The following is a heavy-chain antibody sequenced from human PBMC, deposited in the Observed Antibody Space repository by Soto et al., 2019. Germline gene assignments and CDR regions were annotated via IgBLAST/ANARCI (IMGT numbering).Heavy chain of an antibody. D-gene: IGHD2-2*01. CDR2: ISGSGGST. CDR1: GFTFSSYA. CDR3: AYCSSTSCYYYYYGMDV. Sequence: GSLRLACAASGFTFSSYAMSWVRQAPGKGLEWVSAISGSGGSTYYADSVKGRFTISRDNSKNTLYLQMNSLRAEDTAVYYCAYCSSTSCYYYYYGMDVWGQGTTVTVSS. J-gene: IGHJ6*02. V-gene: IGHV3-23*01.